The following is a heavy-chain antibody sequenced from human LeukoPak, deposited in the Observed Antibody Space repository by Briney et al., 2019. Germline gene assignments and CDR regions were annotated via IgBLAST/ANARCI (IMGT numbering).Heavy chain of an antibody. D-gene: IGHD3-10*01. CDR2: INHSGST. CDR3: ARGPGGYSGSGSYYNRWFDP. CDR1: GGSFSGYY. J-gene: IGHJ5*02. V-gene: IGHV4-34*01. Sequence: SETLSLTCAVYGGSFSGYYWSWIRQPPGKGLEWIGEINHSGSTNYNPSLKSRVTISVDTSKNQFSLKLSSVTAADTAVYYCARGPGGYSGSGSYYNRWFDPWGQGTLVTVSS.